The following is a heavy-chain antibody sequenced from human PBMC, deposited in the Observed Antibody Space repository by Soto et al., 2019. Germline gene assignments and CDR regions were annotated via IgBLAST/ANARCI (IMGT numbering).Heavy chain of an antibody. Sequence: EVQLLESGGGLVQPGGSLRLSCAASGFTFSSYAMSWVRQAPGKGLEWVSAISGSGGSTYYADSVKGRFTISRDNSKNTLYLQMNSLRAEDTAVYYCAKISSYYDFWSGYWFYDWGQGTLVTVSS. V-gene: IGHV3-23*01. J-gene: IGHJ4*02. CDR2: ISGSGGST. CDR1: GFTFSSYA. D-gene: IGHD3-3*01. CDR3: AKISSYYDFWSGYWFYD.